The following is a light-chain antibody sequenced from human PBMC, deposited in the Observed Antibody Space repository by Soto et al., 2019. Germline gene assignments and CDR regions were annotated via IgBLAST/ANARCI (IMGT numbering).Light chain of an antibody. CDR3: HQSYSAPWT. Sequence: DIQVTQSTYSLSASVGDRVTITCRASQSMSSYLNWYRQKPGRAPNLLIYAASKLQSGVPSRFSGRGSGTDFTLTIRSLQPGDFAIYYCHQSYSAPWTFGQGTKVEIK. CDR1: QSMSSY. V-gene: IGKV1-39*01. J-gene: IGKJ1*01. CDR2: AAS.